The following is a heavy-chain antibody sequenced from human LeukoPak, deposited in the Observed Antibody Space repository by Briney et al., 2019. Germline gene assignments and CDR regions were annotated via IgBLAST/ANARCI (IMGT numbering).Heavy chain of an antibody. CDR2: IYYSGST. CDR3: ARAWAYFDY. Sequence: SETLSLTCTVSGGSISSYYWSWIRQPPGKGLEWIGYIYYSGSTNYNPSLKSRVTISVDTSKNQFSLKLSSVTAADTAVYYCARAWAYFDYWGQGTLVTVSS. V-gene: IGHV4-59*01. CDR1: GGSISSYY. D-gene: IGHD3-16*01. J-gene: IGHJ4*02.